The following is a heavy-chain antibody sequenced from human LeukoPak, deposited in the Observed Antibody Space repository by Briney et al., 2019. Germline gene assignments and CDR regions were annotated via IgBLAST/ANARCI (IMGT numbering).Heavy chain of an antibody. CDR1: GYTFSGFY. V-gene: IGHV1-2*02. Sequence: ASVKVSCKASGYTFSGFYIHWVRQAPGQGLEWMGWINPNSGGTNYAQKFQGRVTMTRDTSISTAYMELSRLRSDDTAMYYCARLRRPIAAAGRDAFDIWGQGTMVTVSS. CDR3: ARLRRPIAAAGRDAFDI. J-gene: IGHJ3*02. D-gene: IGHD6-13*01. CDR2: INPNSGGT.